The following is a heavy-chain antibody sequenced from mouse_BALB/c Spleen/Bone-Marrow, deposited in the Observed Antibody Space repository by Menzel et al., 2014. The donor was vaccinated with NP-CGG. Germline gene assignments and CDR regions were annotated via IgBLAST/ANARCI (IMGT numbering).Heavy chain of an antibody. J-gene: IGHJ2*01. D-gene: IGHD2-2*01. CDR3: ASYVYGYYFDY. CDR1: GFNIKDTY. CDR2: IDPANDNT. V-gene: IGHV14-3*02. Sequence: VQLQQSGAELVKPGASVKLSCTASGFNIKDTYIHWVKQRPEQGLEWIGRIDPANDNTKYDPKFQGKATITADTSSSTAYLQLSSLTSEDTAVYYCASYVYGYYFDYWGQGITLTVSS.